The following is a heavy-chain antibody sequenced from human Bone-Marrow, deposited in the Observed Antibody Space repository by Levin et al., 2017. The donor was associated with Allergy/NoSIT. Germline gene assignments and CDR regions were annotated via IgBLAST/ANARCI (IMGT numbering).Heavy chain of an antibody. CDR1: GFTFSQTW. CDR2: IRTQREGGTA. J-gene: IGHJ6*04. V-gene: IGHV3-15*01. CDR3: TTGPDRHIYDLDV. Sequence: GGSLRLSCEASGFTFSQTWMGWVRQAPGKGPEWVGRIRTQREGGTAEYAAPVKGTFTISRDDSKNTLYLQMDGLKTEDTAVYYCTTGPDRHIYDLDVWGKGTTVTVSS. D-gene: IGHD1-1*01.